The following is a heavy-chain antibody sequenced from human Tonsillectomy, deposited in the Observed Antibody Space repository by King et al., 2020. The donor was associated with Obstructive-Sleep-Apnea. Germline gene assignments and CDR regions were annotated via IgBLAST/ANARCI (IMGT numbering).Heavy chain of an antibody. D-gene: IGHD6-19*01. CDR2: ISWKSGNI. CDR1: GFTFDDYA. Sequence: VQLVESGGGLVQPGRSLRLSCAASGFTFDDYAMHWVRQAPGKGLEWVSGISWKSGNIGYSESVKGRLTISRDNAKKTLYLQMNSLRGEEKVLYYCAKADFVNSGWPDYWGQGTLVTVSS. V-gene: IGHV3-9*01. CDR3: AKADFVNSGWPDY. J-gene: IGHJ4*02.